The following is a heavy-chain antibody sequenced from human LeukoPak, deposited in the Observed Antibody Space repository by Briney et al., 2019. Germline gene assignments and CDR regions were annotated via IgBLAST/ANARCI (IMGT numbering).Heavy chain of an antibody. Sequence: ASVKVSCKASGYTFTSYGLSWVRQAPGQRLEWMGWISTYNGNTNYAQKLQGRVTMTSDTSASTAYMELRSLRSDDTAVYYCARPALGEHENRGSGWGGGDYYYMDVWGKGTTVTVSS. CDR2: ISTYNGNT. V-gene: IGHV1-18*01. CDR3: ARPALGEHENRGSGWGGGDYYYMDV. CDR1: GYTFTSYG. J-gene: IGHJ6*03. D-gene: IGHD6-19*01.